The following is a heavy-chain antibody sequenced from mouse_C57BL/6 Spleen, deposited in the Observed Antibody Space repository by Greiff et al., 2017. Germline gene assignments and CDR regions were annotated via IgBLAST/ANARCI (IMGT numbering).Heavy chain of an antibody. CDR2: IHPSVSDT. CDR1: GYTFTSYW. D-gene: IGHD2-5*01. Sequence: VKLQQPGAELVKPGASVKVSCKASGYTFTSYWMHWVKQRPGQGLEWIGRIHPSVSDTNYNQKFKGKATLTVEQSSSTAYRQRSSLTYEDAAVYYCAIGSNSWCAYWGQGTLVTVSA. V-gene: IGHV1-74*01. J-gene: IGHJ3*01. CDR3: AIGSNSWCAY.